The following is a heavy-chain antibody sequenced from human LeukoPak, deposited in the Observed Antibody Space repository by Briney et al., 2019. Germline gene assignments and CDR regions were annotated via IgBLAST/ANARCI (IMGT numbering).Heavy chain of an antibody. CDR2: INPGGGNT. D-gene: IGHD5-24*01. V-gene: IGHV1-46*01. J-gene: IGHJ3*02. Sequence: ASVKVSCKASGYTFTNYYMHWVRQAPGQGLGRMGLINPGGGNTNYAQNFQGRVTMTRDTSTSTVYMELSSLRSEDTAIYYCARIRDGYNDAYDIWGQGTVVTVPS. CDR1: GYTFTNYY. CDR3: ARIRDGYNDAYDI.